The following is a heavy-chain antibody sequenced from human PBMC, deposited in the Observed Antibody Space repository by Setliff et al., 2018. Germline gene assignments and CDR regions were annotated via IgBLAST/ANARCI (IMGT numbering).Heavy chain of an antibody. Sequence: GASVKVSCKASGYTFTSYGFSWVRQAPGQGLEWMGWISVYNGKTKYAQKFQGRVTMTTDTSTRTAYMEVTSLRSDDTAVYYCARGQPHPYCSSTSCYYDYWGQGTLVTVSS. CDR3: ARGQPHPYCSSTSCYYDY. J-gene: IGHJ4*02. CDR1: GYTFTSYG. V-gene: IGHV1-18*01. CDR2: ISVYNGKT. D-gene: IGHD2-2*01.